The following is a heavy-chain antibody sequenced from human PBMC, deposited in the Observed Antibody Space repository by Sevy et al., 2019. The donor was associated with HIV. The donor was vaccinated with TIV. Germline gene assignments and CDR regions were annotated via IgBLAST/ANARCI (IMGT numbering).Heavy chain of an antibody. D-gene: IGHD3-22*01. CDR2: IYYSGST. V-gene: IGHV4-39*02. J-gene: IGHJ1*01. CDR3: ARDNYDSSGYYYAPLRFLQH. CDR1: GGSISGSSYY. Sequence: SETLSLTCTVSGGSISGSSYYWGWIRQPPGKGLEWIGSIYYSGSTYYNPSLKSRVTISVDTSKNQFSLKLSSVTAADTAVYYCARDNYDSSGYYYAPLRFLQHWGQGTLVTVSS.